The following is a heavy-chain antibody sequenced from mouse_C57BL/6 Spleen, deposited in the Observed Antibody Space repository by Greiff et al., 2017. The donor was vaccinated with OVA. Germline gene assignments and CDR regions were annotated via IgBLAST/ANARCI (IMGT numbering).Heavy chain of an antibody. V-gene: IGHV1-52*01. J-gene: IGHJ3*01. D-gene: IGHD1-1*01. CDR1: GYTFTSYW. CDR2: IDPSDSET. Sequence: QVQLQQPGAELVRPGSSVKLSCKASGYTFTSYWMHWVKQRPIQGLEWIGNIDPSDSETHYNQKFKDKATLTVDKSSSTAYMQRSSLTSEDSAVYYWARSIPTGVGGFAYWGQGTLVTVSA. CDR3: ARSIPTGVGGFAY.